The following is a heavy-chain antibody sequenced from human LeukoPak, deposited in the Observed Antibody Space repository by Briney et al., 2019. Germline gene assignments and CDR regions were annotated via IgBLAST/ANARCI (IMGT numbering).Heavy chain of an antibody. V-gene: IGHV4-59*12. J-gene: IGHJ4*02. CDR2: IYYSGST. CDR3: ATEKGDSPDY. CDR1: GGPISSYY. D-gene: IGHD2-21*01. Sequence: SETLSLTCTVSGGPISSYYWSWIRQPPGKGLEWIGYIYYSGSTNYNPSLKSRVTISVDTSKNQFSLKLSSVTAADTAVYYCATEKGDSPDYWGQGTLVTVSS.